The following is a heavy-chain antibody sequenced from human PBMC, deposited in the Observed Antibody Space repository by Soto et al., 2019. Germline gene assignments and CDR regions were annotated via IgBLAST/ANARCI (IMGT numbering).Heavy chain of an antibody. CDR3: AKARGCHYGYDAMEV. CDR1: GFTFSSYA. D-gene: IGHD3-10*01. CDR2: ISGSGGST. J-gene: IGHJ6*02. V-gene: IGHV3-23*01. Sequence: EVQLLESGGGLVQPGGSLRLSCAASGFTFSSYAMSWVRQAPGKGLEWVSGISGSGGSTYYADSVKGRFTSSRDNSKNNLYLKTISLRGEDTGVYYCAKARGCHYGYDAMEVWGQGTKVTVSS.